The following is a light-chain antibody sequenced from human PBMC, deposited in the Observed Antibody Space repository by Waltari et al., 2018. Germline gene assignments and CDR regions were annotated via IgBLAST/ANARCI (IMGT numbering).Light chain of an antibody. V-gene: IGLV3-25*03. Sequence: SYELTQPPSVSVSPGQTARIPFSGDELPRQYVCWYQKKAGQAPLMVMYKDNERPSGIPDRFSGSGSGTTITLTISDVQAEDEADYYCQSADRSGSQWVFGGGTKLTVL. CDR2: KDN. CDR3: QSADRSGSQWV. J-gene: IGLJ3*02. CDR1: ELPRQY.